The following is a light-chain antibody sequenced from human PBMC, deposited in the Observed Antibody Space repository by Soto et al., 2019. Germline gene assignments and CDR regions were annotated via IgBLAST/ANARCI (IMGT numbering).Light chain of an antibody. Sequence: IRMTQSPSSFSASTGDRVPITCRASQGISSYLAWYQQKPGKAPKLLIYAASTLQSGVPSRFSGSGSGTDFTLTISCLQSEDFATYYCQQYYSYPLTFGGGTKVDIK. CDR1: QGISSY. V-gene: IGKV1-8*01. CDR2: AAS. CDR3: QQYYSYPLT. J-gene: IGKJ4*01.